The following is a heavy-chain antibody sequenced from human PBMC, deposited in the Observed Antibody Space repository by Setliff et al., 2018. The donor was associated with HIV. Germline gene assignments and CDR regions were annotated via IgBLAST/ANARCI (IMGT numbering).Heavy chain of an antibody. CDR1: GGSISSYY. CDR2: IFSSGST. Sequence: SETLSLTCTVSGGSISSYYWSWIRQPPGKGLQWIGHIFSSGSTYYNPSLKSRVAISVDTSKNQFSLQLNSVTAADTAVYYCARRRSGPQGWLLSNWFDAWGQGTLVTVSS. CDR3: ARRRSGPQGWLLSNWFDA. V-gene: IGHV4-59*04. D-gene: IGHD3-3*01. J-gene: IGHJ5*02.